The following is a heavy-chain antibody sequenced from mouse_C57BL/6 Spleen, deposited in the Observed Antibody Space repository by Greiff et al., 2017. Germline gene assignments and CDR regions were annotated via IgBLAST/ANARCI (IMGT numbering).Heavy chain of an antibody. CDR2: IHPNSGST. V-gene: IGHV1-64*01. D-gene: IGHD1-1*01. Sequence: QVQLKQPGAELVKPGASVKLSCKASGYNFNSYWMHWVKQRPGQGLEWIGMIHPNSGSTNYNEKFKSKATLTVDKSSSTAYMQLSSLTSEDSAVYYCAFISTVVAPGVWGQGTTVTVSS. CDR3: AFISTVVAPGV. J-gene: IGHJ1*01. CDR1: GYNFNSYW.